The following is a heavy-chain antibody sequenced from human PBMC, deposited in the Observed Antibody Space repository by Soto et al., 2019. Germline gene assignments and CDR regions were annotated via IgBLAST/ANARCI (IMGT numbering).Heavy chain of an antibody. D-gene: IGHD3-10*01. CDR1: GFTFSNVW. CDR2: IKIKIDGGTT. J-gene: IGHJ4*02. Sequence: PGGSLRLSCAASGFTFSNVWMNWVRQAPGKGLEWVGRIKIKIDGGTTDYAAPVKGRFSISRDDSINTLYLQMNSLKIEDTAIYYCTTINYYNSGSFSYYFDFWGQGA. CDR3: TTINYYNSGSFSYYFDF. V-gene: IGHV3-15*07.